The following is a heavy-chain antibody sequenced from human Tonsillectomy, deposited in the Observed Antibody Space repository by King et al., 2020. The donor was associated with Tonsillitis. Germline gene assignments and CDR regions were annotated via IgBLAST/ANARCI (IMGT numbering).Heavy chain of an antibody. CDR2: ISGYNGNT. CDR3: ARDELGSNRRPPFAY. D-gene: IGHD6-13*01. CDR1: GYTFTNYG. J-gene: IGHJ4*02. Sequence: VQLVESEAEVKKPGASVKVSCKTSGYTFTNYGITWVRQAPGQGLEWMGWISGYNGNTNYAQNLQGRVTMTTDTSTSTAYTELKSLRSEETAVYYCARDELGSNRRPPFAYWGQGTLVIVSS. V-gene: IGHV1-18*04.